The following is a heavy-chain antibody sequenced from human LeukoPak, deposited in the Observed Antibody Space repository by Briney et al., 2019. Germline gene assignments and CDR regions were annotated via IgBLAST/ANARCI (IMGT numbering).Heavy chain of an antibody. D-gene: IGHD1-14*01. V-gene: IGHV3-11*04. CDR2: ISLDDTDV. CDR3: ARNHGDY. J-gene: IGHJ4*02. CDR1: GFTFSDCY. Sequence: GGSLRLSCVASGFTFSDCYMSWIRQAPGKGLEWVSYISLDDTDVDYADSLKGRFTISRDNAKNSLFLQTNSLRAEDTAVYYCARNHGDYWGQGTVVTVSS.